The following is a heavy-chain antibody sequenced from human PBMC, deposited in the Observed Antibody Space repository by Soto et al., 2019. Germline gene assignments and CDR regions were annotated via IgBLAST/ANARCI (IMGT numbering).Heavy chain of an antibody. J-gene: IGHJ5*02. CDR3: ARDRRVVVVAATFGCWFDP. CDR1: GGTFSSYT. V-gene: IGHV1-69*04. CDR2: IIPILGIA. D-gene: IGHD2-15*01. Sequence: SVKVSCKASGGTFSSYTISWVRQAPGQGLEWMGRIIPILGIANYAQKFQGRVTITADKSTSTAYMELSSLRSEDTAVYYCARDRRVVVVAATFGCWFDPWGQGTLVTVSS.